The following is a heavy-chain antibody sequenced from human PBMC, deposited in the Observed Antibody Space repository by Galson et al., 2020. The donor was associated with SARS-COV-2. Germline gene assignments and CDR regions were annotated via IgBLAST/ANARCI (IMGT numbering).Heavy chain of an antibody. J-gene: IGHJ2*01. V-gene: IGHV3-23*01. Sequence: GGSLRRSCAASRLTFSGYAMAWVRQAPGKGLECVSTSSGVGTRTYYADSVNGRFTFSRDNADNTVYLQMNSLRAEDTAVYYCAKHDQEYFDLWGRGTLVTVSS. CDR3: AKHDQEYFDL. CDR1: RLTFSGYA. CDR2: SSGVGTRT.